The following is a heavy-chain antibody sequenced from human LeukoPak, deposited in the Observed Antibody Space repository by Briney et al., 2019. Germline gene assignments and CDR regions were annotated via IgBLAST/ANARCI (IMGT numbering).Heavy chain of an antibody. CDR1: GYTFTSYY. CDR2: ISAYNGNT. V-gene: IGHV1-18*04. Sequence: ASVKVSCKASGYTFTSYYMHWVRQAPGQGLEWMGWISAYNGNTNYAQKLQGRVTMTTDTSTSTAYMELRSLRSDDTAVYYCARDHTYYYDSSGYYSRFDYWGQGTLVTVSS. CDR3: ARDHTYYYDSSGYYSRFDY. D-gene: IGHD3-22*01. J-gene: IGHJ4*02.